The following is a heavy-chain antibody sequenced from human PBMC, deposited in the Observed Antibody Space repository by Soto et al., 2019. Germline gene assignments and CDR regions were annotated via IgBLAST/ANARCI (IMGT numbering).Heavy chain of an antibody. CDR2: ISYSGTT. D-gene: IGHD5-12*01. V-gene: IGHV4-30-4*01. J-gene: IGHJ5*02. CDR3: ARGRGYSYGLDP. Sequence: QVQLQESGPGLMKPSQTLSLTCTVSGDSISSVYNYWSWIRQPPGEGLEWIGFISYSGTTSYSPSRKCRLAISLDTTKNHVPLSLTSVTAAETAVYYCARGRGYSYGLDPWGQGTLVTVSS. CDR1: GDSISSVYNY.